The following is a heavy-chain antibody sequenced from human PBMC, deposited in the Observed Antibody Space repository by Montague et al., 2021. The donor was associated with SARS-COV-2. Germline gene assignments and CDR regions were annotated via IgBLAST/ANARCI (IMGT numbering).Heavy chain of an antibody. J-gene: IGHJ6*02. V-gene: IGHV3-23*03. CDR2: IYSGGSST. CDR1: GFTFSSYA. CDR3: AKWGAITIFGVVPPGGYYYYGMDV. Sequence: SLRLSCAASGFTFSSYAMSWVRQAPGKGLEWVSVIYSGGSSTYYADSVKGRFTISRDNSKNTLYLQMNSLRAEGTAVYYCAKWGAITIFGVVPPGGYYYYGMDVWGQGTTVTVSS. D-gene: IGHD3-3*01.